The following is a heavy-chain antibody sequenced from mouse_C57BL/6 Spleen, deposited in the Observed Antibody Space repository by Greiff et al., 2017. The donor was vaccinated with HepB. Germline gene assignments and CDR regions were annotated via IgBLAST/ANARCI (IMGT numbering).Heavy chain of an antibody. D-gene: IGHD1-1*01. J-gene: IGHJ4*01. Sequence: VQLVESGAELVKPGASVKISCKASGYAFSSYWMNWVKQRPGKGLEWIGQIYPGDGDTNYNGKFKGKATLTADKSSSTAYMQLSSLTSEDSAVYFCARLVVARDYAMDYWGQRTSVTVSS. CDR3: ARLVVARDYAMDY. CDR1: GYAFSSYW. CDR2: IYPGDGDT. V-gene: IGHV1-80*01.